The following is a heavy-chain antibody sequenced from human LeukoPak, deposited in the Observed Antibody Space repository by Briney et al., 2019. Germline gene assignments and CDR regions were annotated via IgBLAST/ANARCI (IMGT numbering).Heavy chain of an antibody. CDR2: ISGSGGST. CDR3: AKDLGDIVATPDY. V-gene: IGHV3-23*01. Sequence: GGSLRLSCAASGFTFSSYAMSWVRQAPGKGLEWVSAISGSGGSTYYADSVKGRFTISRDNSKNTLYLQMNGLRAEDTAVYYCAKDLGDIVATPDYWGQGTLVTVSS. D-gene: IGHD5-12*01. CDR1: GFTFSSYA. J-gene: IGHJ4*02.